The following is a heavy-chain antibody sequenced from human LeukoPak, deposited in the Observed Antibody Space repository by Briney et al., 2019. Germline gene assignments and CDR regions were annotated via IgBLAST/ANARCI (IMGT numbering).Heavy chain of an antibody. V-gene: IGHV3-23*01. CDR3: AKGKGYNNLDWFDP. Sequence: LRLSCAASIFTLSRVAMNGARRASRKGLEAGSGISGRGGSTHYAESVKGRFTISRHDSQSTLHPPEYSQICRHTAVYYCAKGKGYNNLDWFDPWGQGTLVTVSS. J-gene: IGHJ5*02. CDR1: IFTLSRVA. CDR2: ISGRGGST. D-gene: IGHD5-24*01.